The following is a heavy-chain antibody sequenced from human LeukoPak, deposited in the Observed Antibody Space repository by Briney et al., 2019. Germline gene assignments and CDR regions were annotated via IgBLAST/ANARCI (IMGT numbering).Heavy chain of an antibody. Sequence: GGSLRLSCATSGFTFSNYWATWLRQAPGKGLEWVANIKQDGSEMHYADAVMGRFTISRDNAKASLLLQMNSLRAEDTAVYYCARDDRYGYYDYWGQGTLVTVSS. D-gene: IGHD2-2*03. CDR2: IKQDGSEM. J-gene: IGHJ4*02. CDR1: GFTFSNYW. CDR3: ARDDRYGYYDY. V-gene: IGHV3-7*01.